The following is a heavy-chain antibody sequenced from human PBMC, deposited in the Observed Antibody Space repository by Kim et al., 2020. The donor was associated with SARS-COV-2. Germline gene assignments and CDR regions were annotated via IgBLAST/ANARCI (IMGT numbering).Heavy chain of an antibody. CDR1: GFTFSSYA. CDR2: ISYDGSNK. J-gene: IGHJ4*02. Sequence: GGSLRLSCAASGFTFSSYAMHWVRQAPGKGLEWVAVISYDGSNKYYADSVKGRFTISRDNSKNTLYLQMNSLRAEDTAVYYCAREGDVLLWFGELARWGQGTLVTVSS. V-gene: IGHV3-30*04. D-gene: IGHD3-10*01. CDR3: AREGDVLLWFGELAR.